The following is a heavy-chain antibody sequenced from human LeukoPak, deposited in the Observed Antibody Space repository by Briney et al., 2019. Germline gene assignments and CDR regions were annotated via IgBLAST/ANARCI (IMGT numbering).Heavy chain of an antibody. CDR3: AKVGGFGDLNPFDY. J-gene: IGHJ4*02. V-gene: IGHV3-9*01. CDR2: ISWNSGSI. D-gene: IGHD3-10*01. Sequence: PGGSLRLSCAASGFTFDDYAMHCVRQAPGKGLEWVSGISWNSGSIGYADSVKGRFTISRDNAKNSLYLQMNSLRAEDTALYYCAKVGGFGDLNPFDYWGQGTLVTVSS. CDR1: GFTFDDYA.